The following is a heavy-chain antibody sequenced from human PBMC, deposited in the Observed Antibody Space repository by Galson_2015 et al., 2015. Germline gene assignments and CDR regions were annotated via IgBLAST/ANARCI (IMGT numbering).Heavy chain of an antibody. CDR2: IWYDGSNK. CDR1: GYTFSSYG. Sequence: SLRLSCAASGYTFSSYGMHWVRQAPGKGLEWVAVIWYDGSNKYYADSVKGRFTISRDNSKNTLYLQMNSLRAEDTAVYYCARDRRTTVTTPKRPPNYYGMDVWGQGTTVTVSS. D-gene: IGHD4-17*01. J-gene: IGHJ6*02. CDR3: ARDRRTTVTTPKRPPNYYGMDV. V-gene: IGHV3-33*01.